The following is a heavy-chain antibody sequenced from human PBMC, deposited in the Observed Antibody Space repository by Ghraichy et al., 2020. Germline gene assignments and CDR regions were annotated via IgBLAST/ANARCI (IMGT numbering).Heavy chain of an antibody. J-gene: IGHJ4*02. CDR1: GGSFSGYY. V-gene: IGHV4-34*01. D-gene: IGHD3-10*01. CDR2: INHSGST. Sequence: SETLSLTCAVYGGSFSGYYWSWIRQPPGKGLEWIGEINHSGSTNYNPSLKSRVTISVDTSKNQFSLKLSSVTAADTAVYYCARGRGCWGQGTLVTVSS. CDR3: ARGRGC.